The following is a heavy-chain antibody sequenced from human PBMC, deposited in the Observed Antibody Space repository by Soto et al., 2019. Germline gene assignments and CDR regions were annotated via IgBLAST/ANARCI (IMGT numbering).Heavy chain of an antibody. D-gene: IGHD3-22*01. J-gene: IGHJ5*02. Sequence: QVKLLQSGAAVKKPGSSVKVSCKASGGTLSSYLISWVPQAPGQGLEWMGGFIPIFGTANYPQKFQGRFTITADKSTSTAYMELSSLRSEDTAVYYCAREGPPGYYDSSGYYFRFDPWGQGTLVTVSS. CDR1: GGTLSSYL. CDR2: FIPIFGTA. CDR3: AREGPPGYYDSSGYYFRFDP. V-gene: IGHV1-69*06.